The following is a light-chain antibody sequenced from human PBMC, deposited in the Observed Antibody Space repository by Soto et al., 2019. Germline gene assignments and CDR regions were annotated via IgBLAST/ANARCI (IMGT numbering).Light chain of an antibody. CDR3: SSYTSSSTLV. CDR1: SSDVGGYNY. J-gene: IGLJ2*01. V-gene: IGLV2-14*01. CDR2: EVS. Sequence: QSALTQPASVSGSHGQSITISCTGTSSDVGGYNYVSWYQQHPGKAPKLMIYEVSNRPSGGSNRFSGSKSGNTASLSISGLQAEDEADYYCSSYTSSSTLVFGGGTKVTVL.